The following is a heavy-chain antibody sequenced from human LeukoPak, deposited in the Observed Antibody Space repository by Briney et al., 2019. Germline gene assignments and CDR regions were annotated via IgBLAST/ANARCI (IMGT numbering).Heavy chain of an antibody. V-gene: IGHV4-34*01. D-gene: IGHD2-15*01. CDR1: GGSFSGYY. J-gene: IGHJ5*01. Sequence: SETLSLTCAVYGGSFSGYYWSCIRQPPGKGLEWIGEINHSGSTNYNPSLKSRVTISVDTSKNQFSLKLSSVTAADTAVYYCARRSCSGGTCYESRGWFDSWGQGTLVTVSS. CDR2: INHSGST. CDR3: ARRSCSGGTCYESRGWFDS.